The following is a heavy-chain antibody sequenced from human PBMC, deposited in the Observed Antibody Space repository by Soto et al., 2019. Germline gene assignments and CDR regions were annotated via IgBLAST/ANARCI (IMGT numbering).Heavy chain of an antibody. V-gene: IGHV3-23*01. Sequence: GGSLRLSCAASGFTFSSYAMSWVRQAPGKGLEWVSAISGSGGSTYYADSVKGRFTISRDNSKNTLYLQMNSLRAEDTAVYYCAKFYARVMITFGGVIINPFDYWGQGTLVTVSS. CDR2: ISGSGGST. CDR3: AKFYARVMITFGGVIINPFDY. CDR1: GFTFSSYA. D-gene: IGHD3-16*02. J-gene: IGHJ4*02.